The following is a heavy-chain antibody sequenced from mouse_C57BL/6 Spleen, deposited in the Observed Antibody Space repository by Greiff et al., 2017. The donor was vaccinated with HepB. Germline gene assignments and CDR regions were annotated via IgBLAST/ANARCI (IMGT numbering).Heavy chain of an antibody. J-gene: IGHJ2*01. D-gene: IGHD1-1*01. V-gene: IGHV5-6*02. CDR3: ARYGSSYDEAFDY. CDR1: GFTFSSYG. CDR2: ISSGGSYT. Sequence: EVKLVESGGDLVKPGGSLKLSCAASGFTFSSYGMSWVRQTPDKRLEWVATISSGGSYTYYPDSVKGRFTISRDNAKNTLYLQMSSLKSEDTAMYYCARYGSSYDEAFDYWGQGTTLTVSS.